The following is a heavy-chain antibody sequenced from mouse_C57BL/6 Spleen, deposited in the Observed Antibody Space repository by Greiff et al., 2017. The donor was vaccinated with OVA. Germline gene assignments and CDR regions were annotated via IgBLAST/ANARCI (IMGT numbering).Heavy chain of an antibody. CDR2: INPGSGGT. D-gene: IGHD1-1*01. V-gene: IGHV1-54*01. CDR3: ARWGSSAYYFDY. Sequence: VQLQQSGAELVRPGTSVKVSCKASGYAFTNYLIEWVKQRPGQGLEWIGVINPGSGGTNYNEKFKGKATLTADKSSSTAYMQLSSLTSEDSAVYFCARWGSSAYYFDYWGQGTTLTVSS. CDR1: GYAFTNYL. J-gene: IGHJ2*01.